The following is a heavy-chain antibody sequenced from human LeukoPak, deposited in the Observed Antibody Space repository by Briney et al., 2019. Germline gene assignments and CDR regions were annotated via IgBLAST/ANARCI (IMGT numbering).Heavy chain of an antibody. CDR1: GFTFSGYW. Sequence: GGSLRLSCAASGFTFSGYWMSWVRQAPGKGLEWVSTITTSDGNTYYADSVKGRFTISRDNSKNTLYLQMNSLRAEDTAVYYCAKEWQQLVPDYWGQGTLVTVSS. J-gene: IGHJ4*02. CDR2: ITTSDGNT. V-gene: IGHV3-23*01. CDR3: AKEWQQLVPDY. D-gene: IGHD6-13*01.